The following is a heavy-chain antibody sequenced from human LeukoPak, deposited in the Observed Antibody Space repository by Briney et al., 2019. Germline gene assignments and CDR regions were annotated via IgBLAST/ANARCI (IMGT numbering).Heavy chain of an antibody. D-gene: IGHD4-17*01. V-gene: IGHV3-74*01. CDR1: GLTFSYSW. CDR3: GRALCGDSVGADN. Sequence: GGSLRLSCAASGLTFSYSWMYWVRQAPGKGLVWVSCINEGGSRTIYAAFVKGRFTISRDNAKNKLYLQMNSLGVEDTAVYYCGRALCGDSVGADNWGQGTLVTVSS. CDR2: INEGGSRT. J-gene: IGHJ4*02.